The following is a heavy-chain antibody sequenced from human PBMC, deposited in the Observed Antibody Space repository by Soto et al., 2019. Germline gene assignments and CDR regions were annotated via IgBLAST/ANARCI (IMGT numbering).Heavy chain of an antibody. Sequence: SETLSLTCTVSGGSISSSSYYWGWIRQPPGKGLEWIGSIYYSGSTYYNPSLKSRVTISVDTSKNQFSLKLSSVTAADTAVYYCARSTYDILTGYYPPSSYFDYWGQGTLVTVSS. D-gene: IGHD3-9*01. J-gene: IGHJ4*02. CDR1: GGSISSSSYY. CDR3: ARSTYDILTGYYPPSSYFDY. CDR2: IYYSGST. V-gene: IGHV4-39*01.